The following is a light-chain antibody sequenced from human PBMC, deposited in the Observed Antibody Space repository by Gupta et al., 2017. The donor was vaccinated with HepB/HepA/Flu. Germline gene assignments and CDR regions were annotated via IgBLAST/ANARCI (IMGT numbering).Light chain of an antibody. CDR3: QAWDSSTGV. CDR2: QDS. Sequence: SYELTQPPSVSVSPGQTASITCSGDKLGDKYACWYQQKPGQSPVLVIYQDSKRPSGIPERFSGSNSGNTATLTISGTQAMDEADYYCQAWDSSTGVFGGGTKLKVL. J-gene: IGLJ2*01. V-gene: IGLV3-1*01. CDR1: KLGDKY.